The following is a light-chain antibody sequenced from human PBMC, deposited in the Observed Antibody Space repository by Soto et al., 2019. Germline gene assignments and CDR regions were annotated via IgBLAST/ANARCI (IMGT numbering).Light chain of an antibody. CDR3: SSYTVSSTVI. Sequence: QSALTQPASVSGSPGQSITISCTGTSSDVGGYNYVSWYQQHPGKAPKLMIYDVSNRPSGVSNRFSGSRSGNTASLIISGLQTEDEADYYCSSYTVSSTVIFGGGTTLTVL. CDR1: SSDVGGYNY. J-gene: IGLJ2*01. CDR2: DVS. V-gene: IGLV2-14*01.